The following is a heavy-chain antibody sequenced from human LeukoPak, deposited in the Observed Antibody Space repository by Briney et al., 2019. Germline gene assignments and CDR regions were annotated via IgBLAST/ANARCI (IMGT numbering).Heavy chain of an antibody. CDR1: DGFITNYY. CDR3: ARTYNYWSPSFDY. V-gene: IGHV4-59*01. D-gene: IGHD1-1*01. J-gene: IGHJ4*02. Sequence: PSETLSLTCTVSDGFITNYYWSWVRQPPGKGLEFIGYVHYSGTTNYNPSLRSRVTISIATSQKHFFLKLNSVTAADTAVYYCARTYNYWSPSFDYWGQGALVTVSS. CDR2: VHYSGTT.